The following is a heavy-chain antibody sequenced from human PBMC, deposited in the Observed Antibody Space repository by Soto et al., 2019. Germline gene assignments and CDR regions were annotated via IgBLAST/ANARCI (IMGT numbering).Heavy chain of an antibody. V-gene: IGHV3-48*03. D-gene: IGHD3-10*01. Sequence: EVQLLESGGGLVQPGGSLRLSCGVSGFTFNDFEMNWVRQAPGKGLEWLAYIDGSGTTKKYADSVRGRFTISRNNPNNSLFLQMSSLSAADTAIYYFARGFGRFNYWGQGPLVSVSS. J-gene: IGHJ4*02. CDR3: ARGFGRFNY. CDR1: GFTFNDFE. CDR2: IDGSGTTK.